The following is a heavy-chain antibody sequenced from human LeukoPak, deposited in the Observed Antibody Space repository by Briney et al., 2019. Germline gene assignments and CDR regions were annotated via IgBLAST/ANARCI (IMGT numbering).Heavy chain of an antibody. CDR1: GFTFSSNS. V-gene: IGHV3-53*01. J-gene: IGHJ4*02. CDR3: ARRAGAYSHPYDY. D-gene: IGHD4/OR15-4a*01. CDR2: IYSDNT. Sequence: QCGGSLRLSCAASGFTFSSNSMSWVRHAPGKGLEWVSFIYSDNTHYSDSVKGRFTISIDNSKNTLYLQMNSLRAEDTAVYYCARRAGAYSHPYDYWGQGTLVTVSS.